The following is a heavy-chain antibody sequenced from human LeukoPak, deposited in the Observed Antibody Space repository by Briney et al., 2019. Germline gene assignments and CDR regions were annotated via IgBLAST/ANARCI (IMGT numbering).Heavy chain of an antibody. CDR2: IRYDGSNK. J-gene: IGHJ4*02. D-gene: IGHD4-23*01. CDR3: AKDLATVVTNENY. V-gene: IGHV3-30*02. Sequence: PGGSLRLSCAASGFTFSSYGMHWVRQAPGKGLEWGAFIRYDGSNKYYADSVKGRFTISRDNSKNTLYLQMNSLRAEDTAVYYCAKDLATVVTNENYWSQGTLVTVSS. CDR1: GFTFSSYG.